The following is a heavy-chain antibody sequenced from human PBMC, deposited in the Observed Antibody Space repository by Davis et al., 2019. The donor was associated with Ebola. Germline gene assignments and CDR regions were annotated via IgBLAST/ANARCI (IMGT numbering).Heavy chain of an antibody. CDR3: ARGGYQLLPAHWFDP. J-gene: IGHJ5*02. Sequence: ASVKVSCKASGYTFTGYYMHWVRQAPGQGLEWMGIINPSGGSTSYAQKFQGRVTMTRDTSTSTVYMELSSLRSEDTAVYYCARGGYQLLPAHWFDPWGQGTLVTVSS. CDR2: INPSGGST. D-gene: IGHD2-2*01. V-gene: IGHV1-46*01. CDR1: GYTFTGYY.